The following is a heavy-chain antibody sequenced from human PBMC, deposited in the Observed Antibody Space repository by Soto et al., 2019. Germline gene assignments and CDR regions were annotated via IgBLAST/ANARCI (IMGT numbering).Heavy chain of an antibody. CDR1: GFSLSTSGVG. J-gene: IGHJ4*02. V-gene: IGHV2-5*01. CDR2: IYWNDDK. D-gene: IGHD3-22*01. Sequence: QITLKESGPTLVKPTQTLTLTCTFSGFSLSTSGVGVGWIRQPPGKALEWLALIYWNDDKRYSPSLKSRLTIPQDTSKNQVVLTWTNVDPVDTATYYCAHRQEDYYESNHQFDYWGQGTLVTVFS. CDR3: AHRQEDYYESNHQFDY.